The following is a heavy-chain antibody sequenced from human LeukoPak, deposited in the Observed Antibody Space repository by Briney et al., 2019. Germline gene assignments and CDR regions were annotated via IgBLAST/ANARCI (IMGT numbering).Heavy chain of an antibody. CDR2: IYISGST. CDR1: GGSISSGSYY. D-gene: IGHD2-15*01. Sequence: SGTLSLTCTVSGGSISSGSYYWSWIRQPAGKGLEWIGRIYISGSTNYNPSLKSRVTISADTSKNQFSLKLSSVTAADTAVYYCARDIRYCSGGSCGRYFDYWGQGTLVTVSS. V-gene: IGHV4-61*02. CDR3: ARDIRYCSGGSCGRYFDY. J-gene: IGHJ4*02.